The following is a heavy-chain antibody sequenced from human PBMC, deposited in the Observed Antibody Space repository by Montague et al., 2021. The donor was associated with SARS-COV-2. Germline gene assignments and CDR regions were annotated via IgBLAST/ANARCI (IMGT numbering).Heavy chain of an antibody. V-gene: IGHV3-48*03. D-gene: IGHD3-16*02. Sequence: SLRLSCAASGFTFSNHDMNWVRQDPGKGPEWISYISTSAYTTSYAGSVKGRFTISRDNGKNSLYLQMNSLRVEDTAVYYCTRDYRSIVGDGLDIWGQGTKITVSS. CDR3: TRDYRSIVGDGLDI. CDR2: ISTSAYTT. CDR1: GFTFSNHD. J-gene: IGHJ3*02.